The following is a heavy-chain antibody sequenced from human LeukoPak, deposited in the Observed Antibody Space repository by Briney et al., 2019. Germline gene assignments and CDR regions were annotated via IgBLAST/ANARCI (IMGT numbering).Heavy chain of an antibody. D-gene: IGHD4-11*01. CDR2: ISAYNGNT. CDR3: ARSPPLDYSYTAEYFQH. V-gene: IGHV1-18*01. J-gene: IGHJ1*01. CDR1: GYTFTSYG. Sequence: ASVKVSCKASGYTFTSYGISWVRQAPGQGLEWMGWISAYNGNTNYAQKLQGRVTMTTDTSTSTAYMEPRSLRSDDTAVYYCARSPPLDYSYTAEYFQHWGQGTLVTVSS.